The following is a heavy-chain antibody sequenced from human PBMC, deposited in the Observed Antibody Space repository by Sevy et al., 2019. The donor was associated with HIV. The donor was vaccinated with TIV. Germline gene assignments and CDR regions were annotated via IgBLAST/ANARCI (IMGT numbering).Heavy chain of an antibody. CDR1: GFTFSSYA. CDR3: ARDPTVTTVRYFDY. V-gene: IGHV3-30-3*01. J-gene: IGHJ4*02. D-gene: IGHD4-17*01. Sequence: GGSLRLSCAASGFTFSSYAMHWVRQAPGKGLEWVAVISYDGSNKYSADSVKGRFTISRDNSKNTLYLQMNSLRAEDTAVYYCARDPTVTTVRYFDYWGQGTLVTVSS. CDR2: ISYDGSNK.